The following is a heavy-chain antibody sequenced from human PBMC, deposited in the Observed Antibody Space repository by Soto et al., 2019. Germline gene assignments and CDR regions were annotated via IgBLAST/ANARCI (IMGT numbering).Heavy chain of an antibody. J-gene: IGHJ5*02. Sequence: QITLKESGPTVVKPTQTLTLTCSFSGFSLITSGEGVAWIRQPPAKALEWLAVIYWDDDKRYSPSLKSRVTIARDTSNNQVILTMTNMDPVDTATYYCAHRRVDNWFDPWGQGTLVTVS. CDR3: AHRRVDNWFDP. V-gene: IGHV2-5*02. CDR1: GFSLITSGEG. D-gene: IGHD2-21*01. CDR2: IYWDDDK.